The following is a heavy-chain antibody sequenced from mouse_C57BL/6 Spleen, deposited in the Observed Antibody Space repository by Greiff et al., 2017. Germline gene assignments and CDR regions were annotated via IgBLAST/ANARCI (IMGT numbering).Heavy chain of an antibody. CDR3: ASYYDYPYYAMDY. CDR2: IWTGGGT. Sequence: QVQLQQSGPGLVAPSQSLSITCTVSGFSLTSYAISWVRQPPGKGLEWLGVIWTGGGTNYNSALKSRLSISKDNSKSQVFLKMNSLQTDDTARYYCASYYDYPYYAMDYWGQGTSVTVSS. D-gene: IGHD2-4*01. J-gene: IGHJ4*01. V-gene: IGHV2-9-1*01. CDR1: GFSLTSYA.